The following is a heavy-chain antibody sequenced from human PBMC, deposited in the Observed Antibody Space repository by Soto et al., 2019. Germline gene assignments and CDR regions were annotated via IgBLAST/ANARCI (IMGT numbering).Heavy chain of an antibody. V-gene: IGHV3-30-3*01. D-gene: IGHD3-22*01. CDR2: ISYDGSNK. Sequence: QVQLVESGGGVVQPGRSLRLSCAASGFTFSSYAMHWVRQAPGKGLEWVAVISYDGSNKYYADSVKGRFTISRDNSKNTLYLQMNSLRAEDTAVYYCARVTMIVVVSIPEYYFDYWGQGTLVTVSS. CDR1: GFTFSSYA. J-gene: IGHJ4*02. CDR3: ARVTMIVVVSIPEYYFDY.